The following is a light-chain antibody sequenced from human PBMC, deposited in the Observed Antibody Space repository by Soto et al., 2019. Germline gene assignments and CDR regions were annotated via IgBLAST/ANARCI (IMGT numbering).Light chain of an antibody. CDR2: DVS. CDR1: SSDVGAYNF. Sequence: QSVLTQPASVSGSPGQSITISCTGTSSDVGAYNFVSWYQQHPGKAPKLMIYDVSNRPSGVSNRISGTKSGNTASLTISGLQAEVEADYYCTSHTSSGSLVFGTGTKVTVL. J-gene: IGLJ1*01. V-gene: IGLV2-14*03. CDR3: TSHTSSGSLV.